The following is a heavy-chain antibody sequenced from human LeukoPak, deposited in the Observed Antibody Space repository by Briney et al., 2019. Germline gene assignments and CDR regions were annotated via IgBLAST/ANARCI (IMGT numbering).Heavy chain of an antibody. CDR3: ARGVETHFDY. CDR1: GGTFSSYA. Sequence: GSSVKVSCKASGGTFSSYAISWVRQAPGQGLEWMGRIIPIFGIANYAQKFQGRVTITADKSTSTAYMELSSLRSEDTAVYHCARGVETHFDYWGQGTLVTVSS. D-gene: IGHD5-24*01. J-gene: IGHJ4*02. CDR2: IIPIFGIA. V-gene: IGHV1-69*04.